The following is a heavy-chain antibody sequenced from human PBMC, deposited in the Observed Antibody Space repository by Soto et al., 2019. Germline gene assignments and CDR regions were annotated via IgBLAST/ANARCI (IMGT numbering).Heavy chain of an antibody. CDR2: IRNRANNYAT. D-gene: IGHD2-15*01. Sequence: PGGSLRLSCAASGFTFSDSAVHWVRQASGKGLEWIGRIRNRANNYATAYAASVKGRFTISRDDSKNTAYLQMNSLKTEDTAVYYCTIQFYSGGSCYADFWGHGTLVTISS. CDR3: TIQFYSGGSCYADF. J-gene: IGHJ4*01. V-gene: IGHV3-73*01. CDR1: GFTFSDSA.